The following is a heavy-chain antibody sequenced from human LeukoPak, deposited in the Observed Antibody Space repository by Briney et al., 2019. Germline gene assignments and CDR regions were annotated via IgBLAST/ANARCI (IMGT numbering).Heavy chain of an antibody. Sequence: GGSLRLSCAASGFTFSSYGMHWVRQAPGKGLERVAFIRCDGSNKYYADSVKGRFTISRDNSKNTLYLQMNSLRAEDTAVYYCAKALYLGYCSSTSCYSPPDYWGQGTLVTVSS. V-gene: IGHV3-30*02. CDR1: GFTFSSYG. D-gene: IGHD2-2*02. J-gene: IGHJ4*02. CDR2: IRCDGSNK. CDR3: AKALYLGYCSSTSCYSPPDY.